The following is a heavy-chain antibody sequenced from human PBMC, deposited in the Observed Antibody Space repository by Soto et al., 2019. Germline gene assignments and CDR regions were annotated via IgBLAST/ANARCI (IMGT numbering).Heavy chain of an antibody. Sequence: SETLSLTCTVSGGSISSYYWSWIRQPPGKGLECIGYIYYSGSTNYNPSLKSRVTISVDTSKNQFSLKLSSVTAADTAVYYCARRYYDYIWGSYDMTGAWFDPWGQGTLVTVSS. J-gene: IGHJ5*02. CDR1: GGSISSYY. CDR2: IYYSGST. D-gene: IGHD3-16*01. CDR3: ARRYYDYIWGSYDMTGAWFDP. V-gene: IGHV4-59*08.